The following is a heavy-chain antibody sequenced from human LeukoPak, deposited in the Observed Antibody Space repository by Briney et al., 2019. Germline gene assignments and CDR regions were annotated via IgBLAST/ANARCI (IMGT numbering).Heavy chain of an antibody. Sequence: GGSLRLSCAASGFTFHLYAMHWVRLAPGKGLEWVSLITGDGRSTYYADSVKGRFTISRDNSKNSLYLPMNSLRTEDTSLYYHRKRSYDSSGPTDWGQGTLVTVSS. CDR2: ITGDGRST. D-gene: IGHD3-22*01. CDR1: GFTFHLYA. CDR3: RKRSYDSSGPTD. J-gene: IGHJ4*02. V-gene: IGHV3-43*02.